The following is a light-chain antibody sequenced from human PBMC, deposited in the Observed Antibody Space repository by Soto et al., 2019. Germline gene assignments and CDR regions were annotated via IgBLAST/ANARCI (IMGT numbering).Light chain of an antibody. CDR1: QDISNY. J-gene: IGKJ1*01. CDR3: QQYDNLPRT. CDR2: DAS. V-gene: IGKV1-33*01. Sequence: DIQMTQSPSSLSASAGDRVTITCQASQDISNYLNWYQQKPGKAPKLLIYDASNLETGVPSRFSGSGSGTDFTFTISSLRPEDIATYYCQQYDNLPRTFGQGRKV.